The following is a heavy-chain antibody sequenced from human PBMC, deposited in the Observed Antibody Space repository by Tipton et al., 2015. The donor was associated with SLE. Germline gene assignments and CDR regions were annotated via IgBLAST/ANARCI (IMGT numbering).Heavy chain of an antibody. CDR2: IYYSGST. Sequence: GLVKPSETLSLTCTVSGGSISSHYWSWIRQPPGKGLEWIGYIYYSGSTNYNPSLKSRVTISVDTSKNQFSLKLSSVTAADTAVYYCARSGGGQWLVGDWYFDLWGRGTLVTVSS. CDR1: GGSISSHY. D-gene: IGHD6-19*01. CDR3: ARSGGGQWLVGDWYFDL. V-gene: IGHV4-59*11. J-gene: IGHJ2*01.